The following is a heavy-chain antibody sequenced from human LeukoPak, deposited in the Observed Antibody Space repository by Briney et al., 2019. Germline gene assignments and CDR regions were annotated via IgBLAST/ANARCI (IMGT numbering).Heavy chain of an antibody. J-gene: IGHJ4*02. D-gene: IGHD3-22*01. CDR3: ARGLGDYYDTSDYFYAVGGQ. Sequence: ASVKVSCKASGYTFTTYDITWVRQATGQGLEWMGWMNPNSGDTAYAQKFQGRVAMTRDTSISTAYMELSSLRSEDTAVYYCARGLGDYYDTSDYFYAVGGQWGQGTVVSVP. CDR2: MNPNSGDT. V-gene: IGHV1-8*01. CDR1: GYTFTTYD.